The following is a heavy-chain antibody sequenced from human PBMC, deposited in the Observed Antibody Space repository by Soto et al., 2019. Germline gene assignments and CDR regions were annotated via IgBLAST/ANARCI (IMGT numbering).Heavy chain of an antibody. V-gene: IGHV3-30*18. CDR1: GFTFSSYG. CDR2: ISYDGSNK. J-gene: IGHJ4*02. CDR3: ANDIPAPYYYDSSGYPIFDY. D-gene: IGHD3-22*01. Sequence: GGSLRLSCAASGFTFSSYGMHWVRQAPGKGLEWVAVISYDGSNKYYADSVKGRFTISRDNSKNTLYLQMNSLRAEDTAVYYCANDIPAPYYYDSSGYPIFDYWGQGT.